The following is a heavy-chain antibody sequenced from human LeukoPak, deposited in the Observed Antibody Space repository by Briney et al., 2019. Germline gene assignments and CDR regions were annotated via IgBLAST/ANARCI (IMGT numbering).Heavy chain of an antibody. CDR1: GFTFSSYG. CDR3: ARGRCSSTSCYRDYYYYGMDV. Sequence: GRSLRLSCAASGFTFSSYGMHWVRQAPSKGLEWVAVIRYDGSNKYYADSVKGRFTISRDNSKNTLYLQMNSLRAEDTAVYYCARGRCSSTSCYRDYYYYGMDVWGQGTTVTVSS. D-gene: IGHD2-2*01. CDR2: IRYDGSNK. J-gene: IGHJ6*02. V-gene: IGHV3-33*01.